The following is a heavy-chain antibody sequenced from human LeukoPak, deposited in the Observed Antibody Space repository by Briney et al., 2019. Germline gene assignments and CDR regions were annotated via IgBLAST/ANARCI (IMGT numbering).Heavy chain of an antibody. CDR2: ISGSGGST. J-gene: IGHJ4*02. Sequence: GSLRLSCAASGFTFNNFAMSWVRQAPGKGLEWVSAISGSGGSTYYADSVKGRFTISRDNSKNTLYVQMNSLRAEDTAVYYCAKGSRPVVAATFFHYWGQGTLVTVSS. D-gene: IGHD2-15*01. CDR1: GFTFNNFA. V-gene: IGHV3-23*01. CDR3: AKGSRPVVAATFFHY.